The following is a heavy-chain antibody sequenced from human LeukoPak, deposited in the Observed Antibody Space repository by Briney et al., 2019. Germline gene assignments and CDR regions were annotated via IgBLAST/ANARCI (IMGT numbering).Heavy chain of an antibody. J-gene: IGHJ3*02. V-gene: IGHV3-21*01. CDR2: ISSSSSYI. CDR1: GFTFSSYS. CDR3: ARGVGALKAFDI. Sequence: PGGSLRLSCAASGFTFSSYSMNWVRQAPGKGLEWVSSISSSSSYIYYADSVKGRFTISRDNAKNSLYLQMNSLRAEDTAVYYCARGVGALKAFDIWGLGTMVTVSS. D-gene: IGHD3-10*01.